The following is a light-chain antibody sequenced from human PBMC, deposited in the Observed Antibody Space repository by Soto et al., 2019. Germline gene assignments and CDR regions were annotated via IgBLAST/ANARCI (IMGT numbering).Light chain of an antibody. V-gene: IGLV2-14*01. CDR1: SCDVGTNNY. CDR2: EVS. Sequence: QSALTQPASVYGSPGQSITISCTGTSCDVGTNNYVSWYQQHPGKAPKLIIYEVSGRPSGVSNRFSGSKSGNTASLTISGLQAEDEADYYCCSYSSSTDYVFGTGTKVTVL. CDR3: CSYSSSTDYV. J-gene: IGLJ1*01.